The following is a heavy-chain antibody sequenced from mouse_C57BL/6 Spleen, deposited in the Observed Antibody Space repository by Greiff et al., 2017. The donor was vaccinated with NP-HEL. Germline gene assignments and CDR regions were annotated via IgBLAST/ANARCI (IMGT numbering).Heavy chain of an antibody. V-gene: IGHV1-72*01. CDR3: ALYSNHLYYAMDY. CDR1: GYTFTSYW. Sequence: VQLQQPGTELVKPGASVKLSCKASGYTFTSYWMHWVKQRPGQGLEWIGRIDPNSGGTKYNEKFKSKATLTVDKPSSTAYMQLSSLTSEDSAVYYCALYSNHLYYAMDYWGQGTSVTVSS. J-gene: IGHJ4*01. CDR2: IDPNSGGT. D-gene: IGHD2-5*01.